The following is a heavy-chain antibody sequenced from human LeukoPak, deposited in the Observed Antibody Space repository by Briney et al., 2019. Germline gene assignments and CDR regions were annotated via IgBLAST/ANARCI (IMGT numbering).Heavy chain of an antibody. J-gene: IGHJ6*02. CDR2: IIPIFGTA. D-gene: IGHD3-22*01. Sequence: SVKVSCKASGGTFSSYAISWVRQAPRQGLEWMGGIIPIFGTANYAQKFQGRVTITADESTSTAYMELSSLRSEDTAVYYCARSDAVIYYYYGMDVWGQGTTVTVSS. CDR3: ARSDAVIYYYYGMDV. V-gene: IGHV1-69*01. CDR1: GGTFSSYA.